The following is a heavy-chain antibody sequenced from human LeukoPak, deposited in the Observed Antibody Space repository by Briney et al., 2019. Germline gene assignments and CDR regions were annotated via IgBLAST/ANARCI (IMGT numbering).Heavy chain of an antibody. V-gene: IGHV3-33*01. CDR3: ARDSLLTYYYDSSGYYPDY. Sequence: GGSLRLSCAASGFTFSSYDMHWVRQAPGKGLEWVAVTWYDGSNKYYADSVKGRFTISRDNSKNTLYLQMNSLRAEDTAVYYCARDSLLTYYYDSSGYYPDYWGQGTLVTVSS. CDR2: TWYDGSNK. D-gene: IGHD3-22*01. CDR1: GFTFSSYD. J-gene: IGHJ4*02.